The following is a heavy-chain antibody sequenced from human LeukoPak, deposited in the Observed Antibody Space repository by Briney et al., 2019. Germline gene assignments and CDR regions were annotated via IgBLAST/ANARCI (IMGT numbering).Heavy chain of an antibody. CDR2: IIPIFGTA. CDR1: GGTFSSYA. V-gene: IGHV1-69*05. J-gene: IGHJ6*03. Sequence: SVKVSCKASGGTFSSYAISWVRQAPGQGLEWVGRIIPIFGTANYAQKFQGRVTITTDESTSTAYMELSSLRSEDTAVYYCARDYAPDYYYYYMDVWGKGTTVTVSS. CDR3: ARDYAPDYYYYYMDV. D-gene: IGHD3-16*01.